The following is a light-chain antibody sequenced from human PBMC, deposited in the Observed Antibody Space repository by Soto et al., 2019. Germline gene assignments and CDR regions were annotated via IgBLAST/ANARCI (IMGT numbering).Light chain of an antibody. V-gene: IGLV2-11*01. CDR2: DVS. Sequence: QSALTQPRSVSGSPGQSVTISCTGTSSDVGGYNYVSWYQQHPGKAPKLMIYDVSKRPSGVPDRFSGSESGNTASLTISGLQAEDEADYYCCSYAGSYTFEVFGTGTKLTVL. J-gene: IGLJ1*01. CDR3: CSYAGSYTFEV. CDR1: SSDVGGYNY.